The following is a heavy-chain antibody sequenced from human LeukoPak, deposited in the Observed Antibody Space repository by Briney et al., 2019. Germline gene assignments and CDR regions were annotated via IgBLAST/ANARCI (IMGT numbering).Heavy chain of an antibody. CDR3: AKTINSWNGFDY. D-gene: IGHD1-1*01. Sequence: GGSLKLSCAASGFTFSSYAMSWVRQAPGKGLEWVSGISTSGGSTYYADSVKGRFTISRDNSKNTLYLQMNSLRAEDTAVYYCAKTINSWNGFDYWGQGTLVTVSS. V-gene: IGHV3-23*01. CDR1: GFTFSSYA. J-gene: IGHJ4*02. CDR2: ISTSGGST.